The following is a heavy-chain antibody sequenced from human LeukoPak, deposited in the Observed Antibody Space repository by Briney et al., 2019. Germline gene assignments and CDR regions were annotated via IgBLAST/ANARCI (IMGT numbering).Heavy chain of an antibody. D-gene: IGHD3-3*02. CDR3: ATAALKGYYFDY. V-gene: IGHV1-2*02. CDR1: GYTFTGYY. Sequence: AASVKVSCKASGYTFTGYYMHWVRQAPGQGLEWMGWINPNSGGTNYAQKFQGRVTMTRDTSISTAYMELSRLRSDDTAVYYCATAALKGYYFDYWGQGTLVTVSS. CDR2: INPNSGGT. J-gene: IGHJ4*02.